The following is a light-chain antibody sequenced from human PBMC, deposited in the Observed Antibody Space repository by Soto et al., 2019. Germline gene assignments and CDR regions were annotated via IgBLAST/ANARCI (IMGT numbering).Light chain of an antibody. CDR2: GAS. Sequence: EIVLTQSPGTLSLSPGERATLSCRASQSVSRTYLAWYQQKPVQAPRLLIYGASTRATGIPARFSGSGSGTEFTLTISSLQSEDFAVYYCQQYNNWPLITFGQGTRLEIK. CDR3: QQYNNWPLIT. CDR1: QSVSRTY. J-gene: IGKJ5*01. V-gene: IGKV3-15*01.